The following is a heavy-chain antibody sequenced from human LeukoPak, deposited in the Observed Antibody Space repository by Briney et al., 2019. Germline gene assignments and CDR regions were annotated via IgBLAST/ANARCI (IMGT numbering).Heavy chain of an antibody. CDR2: IIPIFGTA. D-gene: IGHD6-13*01. CDR3: ANCLRGYSSSWCLDY. V-gene: IGHV1-69*06. J-gene: IGHJ4*02. CDR1: GGTFSSYA. Sequence: GASVKVSCKASGGTFSSYAISWVRQAPGQGLERMGGIIPIFGTANYAQKFQGRVTITADKSTSTAYMELSSLRSEDTAVYYCANCLRGYSSSWCLDYWGQGTLVTVSS.